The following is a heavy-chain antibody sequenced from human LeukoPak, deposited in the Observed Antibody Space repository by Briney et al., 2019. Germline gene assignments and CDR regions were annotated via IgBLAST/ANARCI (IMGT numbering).Heavy chain of an antibody. D-gene: IGHD2-21*02. J-gene: IGHJ3*02. CDR3: ARGRYCGGDCYDSDAFDI. CDR2: INPSGGST. V-gene: IGHV1-46*01. Sequence: ASVKVSCKASGYTFTSYYMHWVRLAPGQGLEWMGIINPSGGSTSYAQKFQGRVTMTRDTSTSTVYMELSSLRSEDTAVYYCARGRYCGGDCYDSDAFDIWGQGTMVTVSS. CDR1: GYTFTSYY.